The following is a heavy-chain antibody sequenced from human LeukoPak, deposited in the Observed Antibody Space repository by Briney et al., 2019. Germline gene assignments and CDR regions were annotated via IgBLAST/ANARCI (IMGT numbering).Heavy chain of an antibody. CDR3: AREKYDFWSGLSYYYYGMDV. V-gene: IGHV3-7*01. CDR1: GFTFSSYW. D-gene: IGHD3-3*01. CDR2: IKQDGSEK. J-gene: IGHJ6*02. Sequence: PEGSLRLSCAASGFTFSSYWMSWVRQAPGKGLEWVANIKQDGSEKYYVDSVKGRFTISRDNAKNSLYLQMNSLRAEDTAVYYCAREKYDFWSGLSYYYYGMDVWGQGTTVTVSS.